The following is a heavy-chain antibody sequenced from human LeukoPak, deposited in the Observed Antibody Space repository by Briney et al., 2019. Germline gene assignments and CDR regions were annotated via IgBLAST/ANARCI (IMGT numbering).Heavy chain of an antibody. CDR3: ARLYSGYNRVFDP. V-gene: IGHV4-34*01. D-gene: IGHD5-12*01. CDR2: INHSGST. J-gene: IGHJ5*02. CDR1: GGSFSGYY. Sequence: PSETLSLTCAVYGGSFSGYYWSWIRQPPGKGLEWIGEINHSGSTNYNPSLKSRVTISVDTSKNQFSLKLSSVTAADTAVYYCARLYSGYNRVFDPWGQGTLVTVSS.